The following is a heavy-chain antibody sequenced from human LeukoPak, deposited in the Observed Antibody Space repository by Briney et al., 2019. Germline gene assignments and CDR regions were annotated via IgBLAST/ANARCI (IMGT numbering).Heavy chain of an antibody. Sequence: ASVTVSCKASGYTFTGYYMHWVRQAPGQGLEWMGWINPNSGGTNYAQTFQGRVTMTRDTSISTAYMALSRLRSDDTAVYYCARNTQYYDFWSGYSSADYYYYMDVWGKGTTVTVSS. J-gene: IGHJ6*03. CDR3: ARNTQYYDFWSGYSSADYYYYMDV. D-gene: IGHD3-3*01. CDR1: GYTFTGYY. V-gene: IGHV1-2*02. CDR2: INPNSGGT.